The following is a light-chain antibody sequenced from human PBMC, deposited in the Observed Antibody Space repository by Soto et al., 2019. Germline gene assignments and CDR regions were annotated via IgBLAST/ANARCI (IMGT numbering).Light chain of an antibody. Sequence: QAVVTQEPSFSVSPGGTVTLTCGLISGSVSTSYYPTWYQQAPGQAPRTLIYSTNTRSSGVPDRFSGSILGNKAALTITGAQADDESDYHCVLYMGSGIWVFGGGTKLTVL. J-gene: IGLJ3*02. CDR1: SGSVSTSYY. CDR3: VLYMGSGIWV. V-gene: IGLV8-61*01. CDR2: STN.